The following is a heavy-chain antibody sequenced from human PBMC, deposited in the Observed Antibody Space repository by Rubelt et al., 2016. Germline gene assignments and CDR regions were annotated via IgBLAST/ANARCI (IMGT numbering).Heavy chain of an antibody. CDR2: IRYDGSNK. V-gene: IGHV3-30*02. D-gene: IGHD1-26*01. Sequence: QVQLVESGGGVVQPGGSLRLSCAASGFTFSSYGMHWVRQAPGKGLEWVAFIRYDGSNKYYAESVKGRFTISRDNSKNTLLLQMNSRRAEDTAVYYCARDPQSGSYRGAYYYYYGMDVWGQGTTVTVSS. CDR1: GFTFSSYG. CDR3: ARDPQSGSYRGAYYYYYGMDV. J-gene: IGHJ6*02.